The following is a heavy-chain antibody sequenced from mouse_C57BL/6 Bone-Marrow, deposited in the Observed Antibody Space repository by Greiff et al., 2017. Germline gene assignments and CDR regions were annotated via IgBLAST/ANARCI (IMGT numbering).Heavy chain of an antibody. D-gene: IGHD2-4*01. Sequence: LQQSGAELVRPGSSVKLSCKDSYFAFMASAMHWVKHRPGHGLEWIGSFTMYSDATEYSENFKGKATLTANTSSSTAYMELSSLTSEDSAVYYCALIGYDYDEAWFAYWGQGTLVTVSA. V-gene: IGHV1-49*01. CDR2: FTMYSDAT. J-gene: IGHJ3*01. CDR3: ALIGYDYDEAWFAY. CDR1: YFAFMASA.